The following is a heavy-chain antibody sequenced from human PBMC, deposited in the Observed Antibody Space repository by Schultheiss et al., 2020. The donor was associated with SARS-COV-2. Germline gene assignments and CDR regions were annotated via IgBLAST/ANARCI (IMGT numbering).Heavy chain of an antibody. V-gene: IGHV3-30-3*01. CDR2: VLYDGSKE. J-gene: IGHJ6*02. CDR3: ARSGGSYYYGMDV. Sequence: GESLKISCAASGFTFSSYAMHWVRQAPGKGLEWVAVVLYDGSKEYYTDSVRGRFTISRDNSKNTLYLQMNSLRAEDTALYYCARSGGSYYYGMDVWGQGTTVTVSS. D-gene: IGHD2-15*01. CDR1: GFTFSSYA.